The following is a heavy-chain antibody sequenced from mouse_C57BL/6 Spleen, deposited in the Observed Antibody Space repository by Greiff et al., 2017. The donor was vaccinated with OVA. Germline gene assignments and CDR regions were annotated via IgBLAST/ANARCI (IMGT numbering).Heavy chain of an antibody. CDR3: ARKRAYYFDY. Sequence: QVQLQQPGAELVKPGASVKLSCKASGYTFTSYWMQWVNQRPGQGLEWIGEIDPSDSYTNYNQKFKGKATLTVDTSSSTAYMQLSSLTSEDAAVYYCARKRAYYFDYWGQGTTLTVSS. D-gene: IGHD3-3*01. CDR1: GYTFTSYW. J-gene: IGHJ2*01. V-gene: IGHV1-50*01. CDR2: IDPSDSYT.